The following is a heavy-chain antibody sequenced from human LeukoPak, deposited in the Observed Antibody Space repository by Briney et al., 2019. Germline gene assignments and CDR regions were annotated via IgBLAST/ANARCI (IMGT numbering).Heavy chain of an antibody. J-gene: IGHJ4*02. V-gene: IGHV3-53*01. D-gene: IGHD4-17*01. Sequence: GGSLRLSCAASGFSVSSNYMSWVRQAPGKGLEWVSVIYSGGSTYYADSVKGRFTISRDNSKNSLYLQMNSLRDEDTAVYYCARDQDYAFDYWGQGTLVTVSS. CDR3: ARDQDYAFDY. CDR1: GFSVSSNY. CDR2: IYSGGST.